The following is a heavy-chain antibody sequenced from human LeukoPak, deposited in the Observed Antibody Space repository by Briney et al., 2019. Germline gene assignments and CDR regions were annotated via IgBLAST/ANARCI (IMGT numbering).Heavy chain of an antibody. CDR3: ARVSYSSSTYYYYYMDV. J-gene: IGHJ6*03. CDR1: GGSISSGGYS. CDR2: IYYSGST. V-gene: IGHV4-30-4*07. D-gene: IGHD6-6*01. Sequence: PSQTLSLTCAVSGGSISSGGYSWSWIRQPPGKGLEWIGYIYYSGSTYYNPSLKSRVTISVDTSKNQFSLKLSSVTAADTAVYYCARVSYSSSTYYYYYMDVWGKGTTVTVSS.